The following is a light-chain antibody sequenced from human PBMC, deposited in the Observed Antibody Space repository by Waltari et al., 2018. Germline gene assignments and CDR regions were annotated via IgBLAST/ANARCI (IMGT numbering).Light chain of an antibody. CDR2: GKE. CDR3: HSRNGRNNEVV. CDR1: RPRNSY. V-gene: IGLV3-19*01. J-gene: IGLJ3*02. Sequence: SSELTQGPAVSVALGQTAKVTCQGARPRNSYASWYQLKPGQAPVLVLFGKEKRPSGIPDRFSGYSSGTTSSLTITGAQAEDEADYYCHSRNGRNNEVVFGGGTKLTVL.